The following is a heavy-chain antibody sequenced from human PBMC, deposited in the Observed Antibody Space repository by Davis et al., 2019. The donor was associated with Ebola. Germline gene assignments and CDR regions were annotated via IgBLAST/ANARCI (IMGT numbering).Heavy chain of an antibody. CDR2: IKQDGSEK. V-gene: IGHV3-7*03. CDR3: AKDSYDSSGIDY. J-gene: IGHJ4*02. CDR1: GFTFSSYW. Sequence: GESLKISCAASGFTFSSYWMSWVRQAPGKRLEWVANIKQDGSEKYYVDSVKGRFTISRDNSKNSLYLQMNSLRTEDTALYYCAKDSYDSSGIDYWGQGTLVTVSS. D-gene: IGHD3-22*01.